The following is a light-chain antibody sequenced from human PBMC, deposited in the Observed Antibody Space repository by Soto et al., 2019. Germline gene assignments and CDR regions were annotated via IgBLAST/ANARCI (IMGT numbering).Light chain of an antibody. CDR1: QRLXSNY. Sequence: IVLTQSPCTLSLSPGERATLSCRASQRLXSNYGAWYQQKPGQAPNVPTDRASIMATGSPDRFTGSGSGTDFTLTISRLEPEDFAVYYCQQYGSSTRTFGGGTKVDIK. CDR3: QQYGSSTRT. J-gene: IGKJ4*02. V-gene: IGKV3-20*01. CDR2: RAS.